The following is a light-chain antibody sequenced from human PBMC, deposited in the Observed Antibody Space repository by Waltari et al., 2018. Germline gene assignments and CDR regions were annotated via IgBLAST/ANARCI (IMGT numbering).Light chain of an antibody. CDR2: ATS. CDR3: HQYYTYPLT. CDR1: QSVFYSARNKNY. V-gene: IGKV4-1*01. Sequence: DIVMTQSPDSLAVSLGERATINCKSSQSVFYSARNKNYLSWYQQKPGQPPKLLIYATSTRESAVPDRFSGSGSGTDFTLTISSLQAEDVAVYFCHQYYTYPLTFGGGTKVEIK. J-gene: IGKJ4*01.